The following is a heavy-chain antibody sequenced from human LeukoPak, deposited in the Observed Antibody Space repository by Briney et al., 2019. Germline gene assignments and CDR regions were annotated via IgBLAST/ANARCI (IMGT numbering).Heavy chain of an antibody. CDR1: GYTFTSYY. V-gene: IGHV1-46*01. Sequence: GASVKVSCKASGYTFTSYYMHWVRQAPGQGLEWMGIINPSGGSTSYAQKLQGRVTMTTDTSTSTAYMELRSLRSDDTAVYYCAREYSGYRPCFDYWGQGTLVTVSS. CDR3: AREYSGYRPCFDY. J-gene: IGHJ4*02. D-gene: IGHD3-22*01. CDR2: INPSGGST.